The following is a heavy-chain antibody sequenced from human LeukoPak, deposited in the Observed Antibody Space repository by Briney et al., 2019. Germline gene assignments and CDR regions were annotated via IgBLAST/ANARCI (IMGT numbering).Heavy chain of an antibody. CDR3: TRDQQLAQGRHDDS. J-gene: IGHJ4*02. CDR2: ISYSSSTI. CDR1: GFTFTVYS. D-gene: IGHD6-13*01. V-gene: IGHV3-48*04. Sequence: PGGSLRLSCAASGFTFTVYSMNWVRQAPGKGLEWVSYISYSSSTIFYADSVKGRFTISRDNAKNSLYLQMNSLRAEDTAMYYCTRDQQLAQGRHDDSWGQGTLVTVSA.